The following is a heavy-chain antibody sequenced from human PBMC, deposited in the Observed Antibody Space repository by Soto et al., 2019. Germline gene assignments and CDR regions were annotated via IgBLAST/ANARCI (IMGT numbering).Heavy chain of an antibody. CDR1: NFSLSKEYY. CDR3: ARPNDFWSGYYI. J-gene: IGHJ4*02. V-gene: IGHV4-30-4*01. CDR2: IYYSGST. D-gene: IGHD3-3*01. Sequence: SETLSLTCAVSNFSLSKEYYWSWIRQPPGKGLEWIGYIYYSGSTYYNPSLKSRVTISVDTSKNQFSLKLSSVTAADTAVYYCARPNDFWSGYYIWGQGTLVTVSS.